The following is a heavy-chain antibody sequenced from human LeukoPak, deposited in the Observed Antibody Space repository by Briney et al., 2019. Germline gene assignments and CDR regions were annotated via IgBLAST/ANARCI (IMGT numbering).Heavy chain of an antibody. CDR3: VTVVQAAPPSGVLDLDY. J-gene: IGHJ4*02. V-gene: IGHV4-39*01. Sequence: SETLSLTCTVSGGSISSSCYYWGWIRQPPGKGLEWIGSIDYSGTTYYNSSLKSLATISVDTSKYQFSLKLSSVTAADTAVYYCVTVVQAAPPSGVLDLDYWGQGTLVTVSS. CDR1: GGSISSSCYY. D-gene: IGHD2-2*01. CDR2: IDYSGTT.